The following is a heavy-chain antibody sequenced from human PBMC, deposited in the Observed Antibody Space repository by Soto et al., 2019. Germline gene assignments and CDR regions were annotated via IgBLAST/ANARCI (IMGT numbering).Heavy chain of an antibody. CDR3: ARGGSAAGTPFNY. J-gene: IGHJ4*02. CDR2: IWYDGSNK. Sequence: GGSLRLSCAASGFTFSSYGMHWVRQAPGKGLEWVAVIWYDGSNKYYADTVKGRFTISRDNSKNTMYLQMNSLRAEDTAVYYCARGGSAAGTPFNYWGQGTLVTVSS. D-gene: IGHD6-13*01. V-gene: IGHV3-33*01. CDR1: GFTFSSYG.